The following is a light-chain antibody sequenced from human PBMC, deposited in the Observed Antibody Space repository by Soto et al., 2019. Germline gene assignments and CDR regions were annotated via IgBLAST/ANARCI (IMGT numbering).Light chain of an antibody. Sequence: EIVLTQSPGTLSLSPGERATLFCRASQSVPSSCLAWYQQKPGQAPRLLIYDASSRATGIPDRFSSSESGTDFTLTISRLEPEDFAVYSCHQYGSSPLTFGGGTKVGIK. CDR3: HQYGSSPLT. J-gene: IGKJ4*01. V-gene: IGKV3-20*01. CDR1: QSVPSSC. CDR2: DAS.